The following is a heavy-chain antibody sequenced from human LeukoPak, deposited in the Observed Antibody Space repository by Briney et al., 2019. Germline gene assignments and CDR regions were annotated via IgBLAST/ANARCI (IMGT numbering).Heavy chain of an antibody. V-gene: IGHV4-34*01. J-gene: IGHJ5*02. Sequence: PSETLSLTCAVYGGSFSGYYWSWIRQPPRKGLEWIGEINHSGSTNYNPSLKSRVTISVDTSKNQFSLKLSSVTAADTAVYYCARAPRITIFGVAATGNWFDPWGQGTLVTVSS. D-gene: IGHD3-3*01. CDR1: GGSFSGYY. CDR3: ARAPRITIFGVAATGNWFDP. CDR2: INHSGST.